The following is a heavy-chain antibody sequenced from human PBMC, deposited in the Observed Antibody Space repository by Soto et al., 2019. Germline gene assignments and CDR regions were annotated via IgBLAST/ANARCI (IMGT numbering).Heavy chain of an antibody. D-gene: IGHD3-3*01. CDR2: IYWDDDK. CDR3: AHRVLRTVFGLVTTTAIYFDF. CDR1: GFSLTTSGVG. J-gene: IGHJ4*02. Sequence: QITLNESGPTQVNPRQTLTLTCTFSGFSLTTSGVGVGWIRQSPGKAPEWLALIYWDDDKRYSPSLKSRATSTKDTSKTQLVRTMADLGPADTATYYCAHRVLRTVFGLVTTTAIYFDFWGQGTPVAVSS. V-gene: IGHV2-5*02.